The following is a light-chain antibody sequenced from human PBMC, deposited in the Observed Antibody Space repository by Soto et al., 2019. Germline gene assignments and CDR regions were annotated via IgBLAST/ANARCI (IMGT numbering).Light chain of an antibody. CDR3: QQANSFPWT. CDR1: QGIISW. CDR2: AAS. Sequence: DIQMTQSPSSVSASVGDRVTITCRASQGIISWLAWYQQKPGKAPNLLIYAASSVQSGVPSRFSGSGSGTDFTLPISSLQPEDFATYYCQQANSFPWTFGRGTKVEIK. J-gene: IGKJ1*01. V-gene: IGKV1-12*01.